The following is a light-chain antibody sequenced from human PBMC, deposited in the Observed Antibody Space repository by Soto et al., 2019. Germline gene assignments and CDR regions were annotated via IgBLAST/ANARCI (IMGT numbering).Light chain of an antibody. CDR1: SDDIGGYNY. J-gene: IGLJ2*01. CDR2: EVS. CDR3: SSWTDSSTCV. Sequence: QSVLTQPASVSGSPGQSISISCTGTSDDIGGYNYVSWYQQHPGKVPKLIISEVSDRPSGVSKRFSGSKSGNLASLTISGLQSADEADDYCSSWTDSSTCVFSAGTKLTVL. V-gene: IGLV2-14*01.